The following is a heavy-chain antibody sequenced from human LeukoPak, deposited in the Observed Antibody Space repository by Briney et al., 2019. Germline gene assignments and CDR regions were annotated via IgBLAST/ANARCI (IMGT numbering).Heavy chain of an antibody. CDR3: ARDNARGRLAV. Sequence: GGSLRLSCTASGFTFSSYAMNWVRQAPGKGLEWVSGIGAGGTFTYYADSVKGRFTIFRDNSRNTLYLQMNSLRPDDTAVYYCARDNARGRLAVWGQGTTVTVSS. CDR1: GFTFSSYA. CDR2: IGAGGTFT. J-gene: IGHJ6*02. V-gene: IGHV3-23*01. D-gene: IGHD3-10*01.